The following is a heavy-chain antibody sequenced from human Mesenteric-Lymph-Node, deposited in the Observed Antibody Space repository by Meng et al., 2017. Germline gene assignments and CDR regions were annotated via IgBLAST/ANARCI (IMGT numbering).Heavy chain of an antibody. CDR3: ARDLTYCGGDCYSEGWFDP. J-gene: IGHJ5*02. Sequence: GESLKISCAASGFTVSTNYMSWVRQTPGKGLEWVSAIYSGGYTYYADSVNGRFTVSRDNSRNTLHLQMDSLTADDTAVYYCARDLTYCGGDCYSEGWFDPWGQGTLVTVSS. D-gene: IGHD2-21*02. V-gene: IGHV3-66*01. CDR1: GFTVSTNY. CDR2: IYSGGYT.